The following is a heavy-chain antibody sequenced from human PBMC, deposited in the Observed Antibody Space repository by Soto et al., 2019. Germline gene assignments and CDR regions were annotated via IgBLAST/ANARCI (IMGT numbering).Heavy chain of an antibody. D-gene: IGHD3-10*01. CDR2: INHSGST. Sequence: PSETLSLTCAVYGGSFSGYYWSWIRQPPGKGLEWIGEINHSGSTNYNPSLKSRVTISVDTSKNQFSLKLSSVTAADTAVYYCARRLRSGSYPVFDYWGQGTLVTVSS. V-gene: IGHV4-34*01. CDR3: ARRLRSGSYPVFDY. CDR1: GGSFSGYY. J-gene: IGHJ4*02.